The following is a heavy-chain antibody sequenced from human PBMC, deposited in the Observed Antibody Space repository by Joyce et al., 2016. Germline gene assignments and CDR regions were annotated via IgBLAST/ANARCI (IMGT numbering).Heavy chain of an antibody. J-gene: IGHJ4*02. D-gene: IGHD1-26*01. Sequence: QVQLVQSGAEVKKPGSSVKVSCKASGGTFSTYTFTWVRQAPGQGLEWMGGILPIFGTANYAQKLQGRVTITADESTSTAYMELSSLGSEDTAVYYGARNSEGYPYYSDYWGKGTLVTVSS. CDR2: ILPIFGTA. CDR3: ARNSEGYPYYSDY. V-gene: IGHV1-69*01. CDR1: GGTFSTYT.